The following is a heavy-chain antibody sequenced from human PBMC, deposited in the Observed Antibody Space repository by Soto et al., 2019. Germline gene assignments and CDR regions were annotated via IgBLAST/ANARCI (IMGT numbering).Heavy chain of an antibody. CDR3: ARDLYSSSWYLGGGMDV. CDR2: IWNDGKNS. CDR1: GFTFSNYG. Sequence: SGGSLRLSCAASGFTFSNYGMYWARQAPGKGLQWVTFIWNDGKNSFYADSVKGRFTISRDNAKNSLYLQMNSLRDEDTAVYYCARDLYSSSWYLGGGMDVWGQGTTVTVSS. D-gene: IGHD6-13*01. J-gene: IGHJ6*02. V-gene: IGHV3-33*01.